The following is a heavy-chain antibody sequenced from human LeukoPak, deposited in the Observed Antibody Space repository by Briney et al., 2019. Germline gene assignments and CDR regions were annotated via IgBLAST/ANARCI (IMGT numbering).Heavy chain of an antibody. Sequence: ASVRVSCKASGYTFTNLGIIGVRQAPGQGLEWMGWISAYNGNTIYAQMLQGRVTMTTDTSTSTAYMELRSLRSDDTAVYYCARDLSSSYDYVFDYWGQGTLVTVSS. D-gene: IGHD3-22*01. CDR3: ARDLSSSYDYVFDY. V-gene: IGHV1-18*01. CDR2: ISAYNGNT. J-gene: IGHJ4*02. CDR1: GYTFTNLG.